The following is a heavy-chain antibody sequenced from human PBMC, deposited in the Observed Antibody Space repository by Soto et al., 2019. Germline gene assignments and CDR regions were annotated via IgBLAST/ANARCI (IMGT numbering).Heavy chain of an antibody. J-gene: IGHJ4*02. CDR1: GGSISRYY. D-gene: IGHD6-19*01. CDR3: AARLDSSGWYVGAYDY. CDR2: IYHSGST. V-gene: IGHV4-59*01. Sequence: LSLTCTVSGGSISRYYWSWIRQPPGKGLEWIGYIYHSGSTNYNPSLKSRVTISVDTSKNQFSLNLSSVTAADTAVYYCAARLDSSGWYVGAYDYWGQGTLVTVSS.